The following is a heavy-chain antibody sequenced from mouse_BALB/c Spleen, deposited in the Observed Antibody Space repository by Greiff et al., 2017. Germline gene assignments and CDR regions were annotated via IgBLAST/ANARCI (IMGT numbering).Heavy chain of an antibody. V-gene: IGHV5-17*02. CDR1: GFTFSSFG. Sequence: EVKLMESGGGLVQPGGSRKLSCAASGFTFSSFGMHWVRQAPEKGLEWVAYISSGSSTIYYADTVKGRFTISRDNPKNTLFLQMTSLRSEDTAMYYCARWRAMDYWGQGTSVTVSS. CDR3: ARWRAMDY. CDR2: ISSGSSTI. J-gene: IGHJ4*01.